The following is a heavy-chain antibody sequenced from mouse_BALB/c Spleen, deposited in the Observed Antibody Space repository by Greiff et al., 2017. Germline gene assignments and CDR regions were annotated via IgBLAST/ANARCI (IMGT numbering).Heavy chain of an antibody. J-gene: IGHJ4*01. V-gene: IGHV5-6-4*01. CDR2: ISSGGSYT. Sequence: EVQVVESGGGLVKPGGSLKLSCAASGFTFSSYTMSWVRQTPEKRLEWVATISSGGSYTYYPDSVKGRFTISRDNAKNTLYLQMSSLKSEDTAMYYCTRDSGNYAMDYWGQGTSVTVSS. CDR1: GFTFSSYT. D-gene: IGHD1-1*01. CDR3: TRDSGNYAMDY.